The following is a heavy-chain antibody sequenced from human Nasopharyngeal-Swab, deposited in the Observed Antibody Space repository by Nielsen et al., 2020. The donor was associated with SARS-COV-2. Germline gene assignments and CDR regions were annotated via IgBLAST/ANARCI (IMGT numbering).Heavy chain of an antibody. V-gene: IGHV3-74*03. J-gene: IGHJ5*02. D-gene: IGHD6-19*01. CDR2: ITPDGYGT. CDR1: GFALSNYW. Sequence: SLKISWAASGFALSNYWMHWVSQAPGRGLVWVSRITPDGYGTMYADSVKVRFIISRDNAKNTLNLHMNSLRAEDTALYFCARGRIAVAAVDPWGQGILVTVSS. CDR3: ARGRIAVAAVDP.